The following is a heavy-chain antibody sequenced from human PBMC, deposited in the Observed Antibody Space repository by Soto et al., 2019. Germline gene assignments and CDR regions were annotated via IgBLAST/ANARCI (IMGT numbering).Heavy chain of an antibody. D-gene: IGHD5-12*01. CDR3: AKVTEMATQLGYFDY. J-gene: IGHJ4*02. CDR1: GFTFSSYG. Sequence: GGSLRLSCAASGFTFSSYGMHWVRQAPGKGLEWVAVISYDGSNKYYADSVKGRFTISRDNSKNTLYLQMNSLRAEDTAVYYCAKVTEMATQLGYFDYWGQGTLVTVSS. CDR2: ISYDGSNK. V-gene: IGHV3-30*18.